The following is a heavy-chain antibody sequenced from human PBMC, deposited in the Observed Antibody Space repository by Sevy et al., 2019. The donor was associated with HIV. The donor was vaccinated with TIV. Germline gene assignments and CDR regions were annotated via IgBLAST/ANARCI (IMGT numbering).Heavy chain of an antibody. J-gene: IGHJ5*02. CDR3: ARECCSSTSVPRQNWFDP. CDR2: INPNSGGT. CDR1: GYTFTGYY. D-gene: IGHD2-2*01. V-gene: IGHV1-2*04. Sequence: ASVKVSCKASGYTFTGYYMHWVRQAPGQGLEWMGWINPNSGGTNYAQKFQGWVTMTRDTSISTAYMELSRLRSDDTAVYYCARECCSSTSVPRQNWFDPWGQGTLVTVSS.